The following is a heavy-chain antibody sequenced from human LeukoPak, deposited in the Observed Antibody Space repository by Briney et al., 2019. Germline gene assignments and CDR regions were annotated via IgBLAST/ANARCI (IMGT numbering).Heavy chain of an antibody. D-gene: IGHD1-1*01. CDR2: ISGSGGST. Sequence: GGSLRLSCAASGFTFSSYAMSWVRQVPGKGLEWVSSISGSGGSTYYADSVKGRFTISRDNSKNTLYLQMNSLRAEDTALYYCAEWNSVYLYFDLWGRGTLVTVSS. J-gene: IGHJ2*01. V-gene: IGHV3-23*01. CDR3: AEWNSVYLYFDL. CDR1: GFTFSSYA.